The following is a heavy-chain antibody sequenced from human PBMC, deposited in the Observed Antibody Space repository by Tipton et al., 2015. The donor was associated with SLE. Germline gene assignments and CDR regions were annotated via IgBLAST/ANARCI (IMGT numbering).Heavy chain of an antibody. J-gene: IGHJ3*02. CDR2: IYPGDSDT. Sequence: QSGPEVKKPGESLKISCKDSGYSFTSYWIGWVRQMPGKGLEWMGIIYPGDSDTRYSPSFQGQVTISADKSISTAYLQWSSLKASDTAMYYCARRGLNYDFWSGYSHNAFDIWGQGTMVTVSS. V-gene: IGHV5-51*03. CDR3: ARRGLNYDFWSGYSHNAFDI. CDR1: GYSFTSYW. D-gene: IGHD3-3*01.